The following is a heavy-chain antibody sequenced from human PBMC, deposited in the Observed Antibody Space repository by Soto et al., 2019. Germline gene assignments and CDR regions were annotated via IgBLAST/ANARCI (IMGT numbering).Heavy chain of an antibody. CDR3: SRSIYCNVANCYLGY. Sequence: QVQLQQWGAGLLKPSETLSLTCALYGGSSSGYYWSWVRQPPGKGLEWIGEINHSGSTNYNPSLKSRVTMSVATSKNLFSLTLSSVTAADTAVYFCSRSIYCNVANCYLGYWGQGTLVTVSS. D-gene: IGHD2-2*01. CDR1: GGSSSGYY. V-gene: IGHV4-34*01. CDR2: INHSGST. J-gene: IGHJ4*02.